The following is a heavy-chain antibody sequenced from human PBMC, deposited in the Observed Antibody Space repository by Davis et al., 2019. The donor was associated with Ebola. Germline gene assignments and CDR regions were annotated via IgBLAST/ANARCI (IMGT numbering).Heavy chain of an antibody. D-gene: IGHD6-19*01. V-gene: IGHV4-34*01. J-gene: IGHJ4*02. CDR1: GGSFSGYY. Sequence: GSLRLSCAVYGGSFSGYYWSWIRQPPGKGLEWIGEINHSGSTNYNPSLKSRVTISVDTSKNQFSLKLSSVTAADTAVYYCASPEVAGHFDYWGQGTLVTVSS. CDR2: INHSGST. CDR3: ASPEVAGHFDY.